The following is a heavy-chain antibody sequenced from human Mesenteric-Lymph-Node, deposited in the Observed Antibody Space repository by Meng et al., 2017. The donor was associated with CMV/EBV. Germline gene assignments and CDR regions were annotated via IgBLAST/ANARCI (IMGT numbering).Heavy chain of an antibody. D-gene: IGHD2-2*01. CDR2: VYHKNGDT. V-gene: IGHV1-2*02. CDR1: GYSFIDYF. J-gene: IGHJ6*02. CDR3: ARGPYIGYCSSTSCSEKYYYYGMDV. Sequence: ASVKVSCKASGYSFIDYFMHWVRQAPGQGLEWMGWVYHKNGDTDYAQNFQGRVSMTRDTSISTVYMELRSLRSDDTAVYYCARGPYIGYCSSTSCSEKYYYYGMDVWGQGTTVTVSS.